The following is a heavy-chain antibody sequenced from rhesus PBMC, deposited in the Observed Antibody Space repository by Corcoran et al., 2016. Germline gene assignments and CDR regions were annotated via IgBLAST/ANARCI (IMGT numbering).Heavy chain of an antibody. V-gene: IGHV3S5*01. D-gene: IGHD5-24*01. CDR2: INSGGGTT. CDR1: GFTFSSYG. Sequence: EVQLVETGGGLVQPGGSLKLSCAASGFTFSSYGMSWVRQAPGKWLDGVSAINSGGGTTYYADSVKGLFTISRDNAKNTLSLQMNSLRAEDTAVYYCARRYSGYSRHVDYWGQGVLVTVSS. CDR3: ARRYSGYSRHVDY. J-gene: IGHJ4*01.